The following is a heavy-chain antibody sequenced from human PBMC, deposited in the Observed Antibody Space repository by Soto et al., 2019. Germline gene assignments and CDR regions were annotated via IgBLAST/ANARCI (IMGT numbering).Heavy chain of an antibody. J-gene: IGHJ5*01. CDR3: AKDESRVVVPDNWFDS. D-gene: IGHD2-15*01. Sequence: EVQLVESGGGLVKPGGSLRLSCAVSGFTFGSYWMNWVRLIPGKGLEWVAYIKPDGSATYYVDSVKGRFTISRDNAKNTLYLQMNSLRAEDTAVYYCAKDESRVVVPDNWFDSWGQGTLVTVSS. CDR1: GFTFGSYW. V-gene: IGHV3-7*03. CDR2: IKPDGSAT.